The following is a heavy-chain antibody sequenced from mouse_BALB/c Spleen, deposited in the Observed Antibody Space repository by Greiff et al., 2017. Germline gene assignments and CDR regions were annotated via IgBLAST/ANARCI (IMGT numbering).Heavy chain of an antibody. V-gene: IGHV2-6-7*01. Sequence: QVQLKESGPGLVAPSQSLSITCTVSGFSLTGYGVNWVRQPPGKGLEWLGMIWGDGSTDYNSALKSRLSISKDNSKSQVFLKMNSLQTDDTARYYCARDGHYYGTDAMDYWGQGTSVTVSS. CDR2: IWGDGST. J-gene: IGHJ4*01. CDR3: ARDGHYYGTDAMDY. CDR1: GFSLTGYG. D-gene: IGHD1-2*01.